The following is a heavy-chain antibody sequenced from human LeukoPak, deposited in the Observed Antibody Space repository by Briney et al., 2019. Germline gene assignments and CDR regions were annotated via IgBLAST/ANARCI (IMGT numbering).Heavy chain of an antibody. CDR1: GFTSSSYW. Sequence: GGSLRLSCAASGFTSSSYWMSWVRQAPGKGLEWVANIKQDGSEKYYVDSVKGRFTISRDNAKNSLYLQMNSLRAEDTAVYYCARDAQWLAAFDIWGQGTMVTVSS. CDR2: IKQDGSEK. J-gene: IGHJ3*02. V-gene: IGHV3-7*03. D-gene: IGHD6-19*01. CDR3: ARDAQWLAAFDI.